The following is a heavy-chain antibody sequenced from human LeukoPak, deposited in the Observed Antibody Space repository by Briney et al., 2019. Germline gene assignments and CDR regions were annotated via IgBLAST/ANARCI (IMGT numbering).Heavy chain of an antibody. D-gene: IGHD6-13*01. Sequence: GGSLRLSCAASGFTFSSYEMNWVRQAPGKGLEWVSYISSSGSTIYYADSVKGRFTISGDNAKNSLYLQMNSLRAADTAVYYIARDNRYSIFNWFDPWVQGTLVSVSS. V-gene: IGHV3-48*03. CDR1: GFTFSSYE. J-gene: IGHJ5*02. CDR2: ISSSGSTI. CDR3: ARDNRYSIFNWFDP.